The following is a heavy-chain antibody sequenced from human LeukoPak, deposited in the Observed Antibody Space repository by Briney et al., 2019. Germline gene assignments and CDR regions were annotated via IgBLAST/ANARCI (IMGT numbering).Heavy chain of an antibody. Sequence: PSETLSLTCTVSGYFITSGYYWGWIRQPPGQGLEWFGSIYHSASTYSNPSLNSRVTISVDTSKNQFALSLNSVTAADTAVYYCVSLTTMYSWFDPWGQGILVTVSS. J-gene: IGHJ5*02. CDR3: VSLTTMYSWFDP. CDR2: IYHSAST. D-gene: IGHD4-11*01. CDR1: GYFITSGYY. V-gene: IGHV4-38-2*02.